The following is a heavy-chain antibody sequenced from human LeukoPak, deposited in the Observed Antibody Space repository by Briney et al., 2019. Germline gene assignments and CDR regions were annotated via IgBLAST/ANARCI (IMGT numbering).Heavy chain of an antibody. CDR2: ISFDGYSQ. Sequence: GGSLRLSCAASGFTFNNYGMHWVRQAPGKGLAWVALISFDGYSQGYTDSVKGRFNISRDNSRNTLYLQMTRLRPRDTAVYYCARDLGSALDDWGQGTLVTVSS. CDR3: ARDLGSALDD. V-gene: IGHV3-30*03. J-gene: IGHJ4*02. D-gene: IGHD6-19*01. CDR1: GFTFNNYG.